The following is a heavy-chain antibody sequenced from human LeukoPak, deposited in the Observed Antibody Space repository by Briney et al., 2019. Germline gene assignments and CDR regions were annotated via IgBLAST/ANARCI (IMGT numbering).Heavy chain of an antibody. CDR1: SGSFNNYY. CDR3: ARARYCSSTSCYNFNY. V-gene: IGHV4-34*01. CDR2: INHVGST. J-gene: IGHJ4*02. Sequence: SETLSLTCAVLSGSFNNYYWSWIRQPPGKGLEWLGEINHVGSTTYNSSLKSRVIISVDTSRIQFSLNLNSVTAADTAVYYCARARYCSSTSCYNFNYWGQGTLVTVSS. D-gene: IGHD2-2*01.